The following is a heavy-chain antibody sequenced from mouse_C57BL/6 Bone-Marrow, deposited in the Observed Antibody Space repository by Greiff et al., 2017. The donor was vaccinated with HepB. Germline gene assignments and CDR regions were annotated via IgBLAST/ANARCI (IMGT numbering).Heavy chain of an antibody. CDR1: GFTFSDYG. J-gene: IGHJ4*01. CDR3: ARPPSLAMDY. V-gene: IGHV5-17*01. Sequence: DVQLVESGGGLVKPGGSLKLSCAASGFTFSDYGMHWVRQAPEKGLEWVAYISSGSSTIYYADTVKGRVTISRDKAKNTLFLQMTSLSSEDSAMYDWARPPSLAMDYWGQGTSVTVAS. CDR2: ISSGSSTI.